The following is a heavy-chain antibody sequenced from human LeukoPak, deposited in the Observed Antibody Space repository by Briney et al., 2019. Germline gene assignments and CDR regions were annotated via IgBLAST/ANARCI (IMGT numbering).Heavy chain of an antibody. V-gene: IGHV1-69*13. CDR1: GGTFSSYA. J-gene: IGHJ5*02. Sequence: SVKVSCKASGGTFSSYAISWVRQAPGQGLEWMGGTIPIFGTANYAQKFQGRVTITADESTSTAYRELSSLRSEDTAVYYCAVDAYLGGHLGNWFDPWGQGTLVTVSS. CDR2: TIPIFGTA. CDR3: AVDAYLGGHLGNWFDP. D-gene: IGHD2-21*01.